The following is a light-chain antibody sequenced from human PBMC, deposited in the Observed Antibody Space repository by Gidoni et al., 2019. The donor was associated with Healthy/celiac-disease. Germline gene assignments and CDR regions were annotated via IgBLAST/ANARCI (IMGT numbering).Light chain of an antibody. CDR1: SSDVGGYNY. CDR2: DVS. Sequence: QSALTQPRSVSGSPGQSVTISCTVTSSDVGGYNYVSWYQQHPGKAPKLMIYDVSKRPSGVPDRFSGSKSGNTASLTISGLQAEDEADYYCCSYAGSYTFVVFVGGTKLTVL. J-gene: IGLJ2*01. CDR3: CSYAGSYTFVV. V-gene: IGLV2-11*01.